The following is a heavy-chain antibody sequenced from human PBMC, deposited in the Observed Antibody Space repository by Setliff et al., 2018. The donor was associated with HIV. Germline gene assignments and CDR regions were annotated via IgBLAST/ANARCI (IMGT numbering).Heavy chain of an antibody. J-gene: IGHJ6*02. D-gene: IGHD2-15*01. CDR3: AREGDCSGGSCYYYYGMDI. CDR2: IIPICGTA. V-gene: IGHV1-69*05. Sequence: SVKVSCKASGGTFSSYAISGVRQAPGQGLEWMGGIIPICGTANYAQKFQGRVTITTDESTSTAYMELSSLRSEDTAVYYCAREGDCSGGSCYYYYGMDIRCQVTTVTVSS. CDR1: GGTFSSYA.